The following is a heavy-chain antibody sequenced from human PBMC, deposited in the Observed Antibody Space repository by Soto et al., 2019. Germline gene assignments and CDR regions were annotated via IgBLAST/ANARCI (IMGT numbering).Heavy chain of an antibody. CDR1: GFTFSSCA. CDR2: ITGGSGST. D-gene: IGHD3-16*01. CDR3: AKKGGAYYYYDMDV. J-gene: IGHJ6*02. Sequence: EVQLLESGGGLVQPGGSLRLSCAASGFTFSSCAMSWVRQAPGEGLEWVSTITGGSGSTYHADSVKGRFTISRDNSKNTLYLQMNSLRAEDTAVYYCAKKGGAYYYYDMDVWGQGTTVTVSS. V-gene: IGHV3-23*01.